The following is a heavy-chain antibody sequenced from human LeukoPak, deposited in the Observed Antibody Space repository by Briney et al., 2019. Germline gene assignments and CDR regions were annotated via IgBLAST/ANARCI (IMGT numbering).Heavy chain of an antibody. D-gene: IGHD4-23*01. V-gene: IGHV1-69*04. CDR3: ASPYGGNSDDAFDI. Sequence: SVKVSCKASGGTFSSYAISWVRQAPGQGLEWMGRIIPILGISNYAQKFQGRVTITADKSTSTAYMELSSLRSEDTAVYYCASPYGGNSDDAFDIWGQGTMVTVSS. CDR1: GGTFSSYA. CDR2: IIPILGIS. J-gene: IGHJ3*02.